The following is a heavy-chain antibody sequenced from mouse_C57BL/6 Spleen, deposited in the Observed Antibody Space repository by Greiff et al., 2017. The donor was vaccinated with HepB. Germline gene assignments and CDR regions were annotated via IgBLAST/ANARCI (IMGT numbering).Heavy chain of an antibody. CDR1: GYTFTDYN. CDR3: ARDLWTHYYAMDY. V-gene: IGHV1-18*01. Sequence: EVQLQQSGPELVKPGASVKIPCKASGYTFTDYNMDWVKQSPGKSLEWIGDINPNNGGTIYNEKFKGKATLTVDKSSSTAYMELRSLTSEDTAVYYCARDLWTHYYAMDYWGQGTSVTVSS. D-gene: IGHD1-1*02. CDR2: INPNNGGT. J-gene: IGHJ4*01.